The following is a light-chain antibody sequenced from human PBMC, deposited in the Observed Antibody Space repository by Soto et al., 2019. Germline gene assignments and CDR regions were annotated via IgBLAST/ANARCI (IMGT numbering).Light chain of an antibody. V-gene: IGKV1-5*03. CDR3: QQYHVYPLT. J-gene: IGKJ4*01. CDR1: QSISSSL. Sequence: DIPMTQSPSTLSASVGDRVTITCRASQSISSSLLAWYQQKAGKAPKVLIYKASSLESGVPSRFSGSGSGTEFTLTISSLQPDDFATYYCQQYHVYPLTFGGGTKVEIK. CDR2: KAS.